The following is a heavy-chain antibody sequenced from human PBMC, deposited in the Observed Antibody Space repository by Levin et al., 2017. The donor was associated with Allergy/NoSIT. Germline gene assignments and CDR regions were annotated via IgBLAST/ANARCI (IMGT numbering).Heavy chain of an antibody. CDR3: ARVSKEVVITVGGVIVPGDIDY. CDR1: GYTFTSYG. CDR2: ISAYNGNT. Sequence: ASVKVSCKASGYTFTSYGISWVRQAPGQGLEWMGWISAYNGNTNYAQKVQGRVTMTTDTSTSTAYMELRSLRSDDTAVYYCARVSKEVVITVGGVIVPGDIDYWGQGTLVTVSS. J-gene: IGHJ4*02. D-gene: IGHD3-16*02. V-gene: IGHV1-18*01.